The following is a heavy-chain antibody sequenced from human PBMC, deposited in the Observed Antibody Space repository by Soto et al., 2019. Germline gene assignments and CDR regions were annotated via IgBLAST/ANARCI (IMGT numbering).Heavy chain of an antibody. V-gene: IGHV4-39*01. J-gene: IGHJ6*02. D-gene: IGHD2-15*01. CDR2: LYSSRDT. CDR3: ARHPGYCSGGSCNGQYTLDV. CDR1: GGSISSNSYS. Sequence: PSETLSLTCSVSGGSISSNSYSWGWIRQPPWKGLEWIGTLYSSRDTYYNPSLKSRVTISADTSQNQFSLDLTSVTATDTAVYFCARHPGYCSGGSCNGQYTLDVWGQGTTVTVSS.